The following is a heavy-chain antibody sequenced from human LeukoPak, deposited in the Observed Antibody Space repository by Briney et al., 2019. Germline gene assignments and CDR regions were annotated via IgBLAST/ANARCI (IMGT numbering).Heavy chain of an antibody. V-gene: IGHV3-21*01. J-gene: IGHJ3*02. CDR1: GFTFSSYS. CDR2: ISSSSSYI. Sequence: KPGGSLRLSCAASGFTFSSYSMNWVRQAPGKGLEWVSSISSSSSYIYYADSVKGRFTISRDNAKNSLYLQMNSLRAEDTAVYYCARGARTRGSYYGGAFDIGGQGTMGTVSS. D-gene: IGHD1-26*01. CDR3: ARGARTRGSYYGGAFDI.